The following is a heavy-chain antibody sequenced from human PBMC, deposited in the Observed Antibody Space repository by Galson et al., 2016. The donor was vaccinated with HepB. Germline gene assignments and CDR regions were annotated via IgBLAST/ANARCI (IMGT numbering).Heavy chain of an antibody. J-gene: IGHJ4*02. CDR3: VRGRTATPGYFDS. V-gene: IGHV3-21*01. CDR2: ISSTSTYI. CDR1: GFTFSAYS. Sequence: SLRLSCAASGFTFSAYSMTRVRQAPGKGLEWVSSISSTSTYIFYADSVKGRFTISRDNTKNSLYLQMNSLRAEDTAVYYCVRGRTATPGYFDSWGQGTPVTVST. D-gene: IGHD2-21*02.